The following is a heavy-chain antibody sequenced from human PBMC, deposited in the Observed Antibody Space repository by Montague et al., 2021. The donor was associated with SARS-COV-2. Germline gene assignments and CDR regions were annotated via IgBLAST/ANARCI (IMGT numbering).Heavy chain of an antibody. Sequence: SETLSLTCAVYGGSFSGHYWSWIRQPPEKGLEWIGEINQSGRTNNNPSLKSRVIISVDTSKNQFSLKLSSVTAADTAVYYCARRGSSVWGVTVSAELDCWGQGILVIVSS. CDR3: ARRGSSVWGVTVSAELDC. CDR2: INQSGRT. CDR1: GGSFSGHY. V-gene: IGHV4-34*01. D-gene: IGHD3-10*01. J-gene: IGHJ4*02.